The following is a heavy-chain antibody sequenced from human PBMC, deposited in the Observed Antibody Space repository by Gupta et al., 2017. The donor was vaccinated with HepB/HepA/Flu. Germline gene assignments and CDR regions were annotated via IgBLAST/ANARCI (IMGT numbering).Heavy chain of an antibody. V-gene: IGHV1-2*02. Sequence: HVQLVQSGAEVKKPWASVKVSCKASGYTFTGYYMHWVRQAPGQGREWMGWIKTESGGTNDAQKVQGRVTMTRYTSTRTAEMELRRMRFDDTALYYYAGASAATRAFAIGGQGTMVTVCS. J-gene: IGHJ3*02. CDR1: GYTFTGYY. D-gene: IGHD1-26*01. CDR3: AGASAATRAFAI. CDR2: IKTESGGT.